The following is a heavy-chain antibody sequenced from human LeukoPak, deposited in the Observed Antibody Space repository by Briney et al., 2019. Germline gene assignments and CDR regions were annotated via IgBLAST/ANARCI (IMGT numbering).Heavy chain of an antibody. CDR1: GFTFSSYG. D-gene: IGHD2-21*02. CDR2: ISYDGSNK. V-gene: IGHV3-30*03. Sequence: GGSLRLSCAASGFTFSSYGMHWVRQAPGKGLEWVAVISYDGSNKYYADSVKGRFTISRDNSKNTLYLQMNSLRAEDTAVYYCARHSVRGGDLDYWGQGILVTVSS. J-gene: IGHJ4*02. CDR3: ARHSVRGGDLDY.